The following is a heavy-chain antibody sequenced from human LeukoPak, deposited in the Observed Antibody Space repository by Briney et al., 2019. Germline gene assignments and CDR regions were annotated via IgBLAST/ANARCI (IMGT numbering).Heavy chain of an antibody. CDR2: ISGSGGST. J-gene: IGHJ4*02. V-gene: IGHV3-23*01. CDR3: AKDPKVIAVAGTVSGY. D-gene: IGHD6-19*01. CDR1: GFTFSSYA. Sequence: GGSLRLSCAASGFTFSSYAMSWVRQAPGKGLEWVSVISGSGGSTYYADSVKGRFTISRDNSKNTLYLQMNSLRAEDTAVYYCAKDPKVIAVAGTVSGYWGQGTLVTVSS.